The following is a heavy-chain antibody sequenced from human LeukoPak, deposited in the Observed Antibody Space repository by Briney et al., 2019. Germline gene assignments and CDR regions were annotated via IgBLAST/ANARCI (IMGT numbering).Heavy chain of an antibody. CDR2: ITGDGGTT. Sequence: GGSLRLSCAASGFTFGDYTMHWFRQPPGRGLQWVSLITGDGGTTSYAGSVKGRFTISRDNSRNSLYLHMNSLRNEGTALYYCAKGHFGAGDYWGQGTLVTVSS. CDR1: GFTFGDYT. J-gene: IGHJ4*02. CDR3: AKGHFGAGDY. V-gene: IGHV3-43*02. D-gene: IGHD3-3*01.